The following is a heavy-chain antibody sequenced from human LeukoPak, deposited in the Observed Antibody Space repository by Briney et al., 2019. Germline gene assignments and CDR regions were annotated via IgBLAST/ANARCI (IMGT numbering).Heavy chain of an antibody. CDR3: ARAHIDMLLWDYYYYMDV. J-gene: IGHJ6*03. CDR1: GYTFTSYD. V-gene: IGHV1-8*03. CDR2: MNPNSGNT. Sequence: GASVKVSCKASGYTFTSYDINWVRQATGQGLEWMGWMNPNSGNTGYAQKFQGRVTITRNTSISTAYMELSSLRSEDTAVYYCARAHIDMLLWDYYYYMDVWGKGTTVTVSS. D-gene: IGHD2-2*01.